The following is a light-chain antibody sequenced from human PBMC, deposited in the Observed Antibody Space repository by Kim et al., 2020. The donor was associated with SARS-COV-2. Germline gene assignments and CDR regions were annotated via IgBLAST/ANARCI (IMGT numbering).Light chain of an antibody. CDR3: QSYDSSLSGWDVV. Sequence: QSVLTQPPSVSGAPGQRVTISCTGSSSNIGAGYDVHWYQQLPGTAPKLLIYGNSNRPSGVPDRFSGSKSGTSASLAITGLQAEDGADYYCQSYDSSLSGWDVVFGGGTQLTVL. CDR2: GNS. J-gene: IGLJ2*01. V-gene: IGLV1-40*01. CDR1: SSNIGAGYD.